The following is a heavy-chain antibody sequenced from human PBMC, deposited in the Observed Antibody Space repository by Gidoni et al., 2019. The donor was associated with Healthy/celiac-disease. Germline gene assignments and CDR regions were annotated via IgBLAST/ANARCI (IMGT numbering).Heavy chain of an antibody. CDR1: GFHFSSYG. Sequence: QVQLVESGGGVVQPGRSLRLSFAGSGFHFSSYGMHWVRQAPGKGLEWVAVIWYDGSNKYYADSVKGRFTISRDNSKNTLYLQMNSLRAEDTAVYYCARDRMGGMDVWGQGTTVTVSS. V-gene: IGHV3-33*01. J-gene: IGHJ6*02. CDR2: IWYDGSNK. D-gene: IGHD2-8*01. CDR3: ARDRMGGMDV.